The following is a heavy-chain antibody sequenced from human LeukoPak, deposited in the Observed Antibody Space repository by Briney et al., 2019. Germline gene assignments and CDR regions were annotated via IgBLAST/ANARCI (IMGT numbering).Heavy chain of an antibody. CDR1: GYTFTSYY. Sequence: ASVKLSCKASGYTFTSYYIHWVRQAPGQGLEWMGVINPSSGSTSYAQKFQGRVTMTRDTSTSTVYMELSSLRSEDTAVYYCARGGGIAAAGTSAFDIWGQGTMVTVSS. D-gene: IGHD6-13*01. J-gene: IGHJ3*02. CDR3: ARGGGIAAAGTSAFDI. V-gene: IGHV1-46*01. CDR2: INPSSGST.